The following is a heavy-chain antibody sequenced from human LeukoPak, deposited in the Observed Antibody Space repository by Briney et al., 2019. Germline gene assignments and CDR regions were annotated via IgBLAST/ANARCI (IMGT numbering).Heavy chain of an antibody. D-gene: IGHD6-19*01. CDR3: ATKQWLAPPPDS. CDR2: INTDGTVT. J-gene: IGHJ4*02. V-gene: IGHV3-74*01. Sequence: GGSLRLFCAASGFTFSSYSMNWVRQAPGKGLESVSRINTDGTVTTYADSVKGRFTVSRDNADNTMFLQMNSVRDEDTAVYYCATKQWLAPPPDSWGQGTPVTVSS. CDR1: GFTFSSYS.